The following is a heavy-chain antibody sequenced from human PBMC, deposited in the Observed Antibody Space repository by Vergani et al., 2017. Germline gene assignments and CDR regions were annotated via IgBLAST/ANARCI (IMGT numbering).Heavy chain of an antibody. D-gene: IGHD3-16*02. V-gene: IGHV3-23*01. Sequence: EVQLLESGGDLVQPGGSLRLSCAASGFTFSSYAMSWVRHAPGKGLEWVSAISGSGGSTYYADSVKGRFTISRDNSKNTLYLQMNSLRAEDTAVYYCALFGGVVVMDYWGQGTLVTVSS. CDR3: ALFGGVVVMDY. CDR2: ISGSGGST. J-gene: IGHJ4*02. CDR1: GFTFSSYA.